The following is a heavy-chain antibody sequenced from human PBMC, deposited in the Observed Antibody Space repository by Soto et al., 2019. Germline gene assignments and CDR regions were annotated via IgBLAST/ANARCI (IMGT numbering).Heavy chain of an antibody. CDR3: ARGGEHGYYYYGMDV. J-gene: IGHJ6*02. CDR2: IYHSGST. Sequence: QLQLQESGSGLVKPSQTLSLTCAVSGGSISSGGYSWSWIRQPPGKGLEWIGYIYHSGSTYYNPSLKSRVTISVDRSQNQFSLKLSSVTAADTAVYYCARGGEHGYYYYGMDVWGQGTTVTVSS. CDR1: GGSISSGGYS. D-gene: IGHD1-1*01. V-gene: IGHV4-30-2*01.